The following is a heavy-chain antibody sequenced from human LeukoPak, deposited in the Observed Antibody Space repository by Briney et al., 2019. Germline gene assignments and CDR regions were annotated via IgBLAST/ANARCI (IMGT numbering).Heavy chain of an antibody. CDR1: GFSLTTSGEA. J-gene: IGHJ4*02. CDR3: AHKGRLRLGEFTY. CDR2: IYWDDDK. V-gene: IGHV2-5*02. Sequence: ESGPTLVKSTQTLTLTCTFSGFSLTTSGEAVGWFRQPPGDALEWLALIYWDDDKRYNTSLKSRLIINKDTSKNQVVLTMTNMDPVDKATYYCAHKGRLRLGEFTYWGQGTLLTVSS. D-gene: IGHD3-16*01.